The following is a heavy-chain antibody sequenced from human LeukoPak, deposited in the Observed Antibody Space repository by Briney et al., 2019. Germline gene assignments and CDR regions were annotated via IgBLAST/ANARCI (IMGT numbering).Heavy chain of an antibody. CDR2: IVVGSGNT. V-gene: IGHV1-58*01. CDR1: GFTFTSSA. J-gene: IGHJ6*04. D-gene: IGHD5-18*01. Sequence: SVRVSCKASGFTFTSSAVQWVRQARGQRLEWIGWIVVGSGNTNYAQKFQERVTITRDMSTSTAYMEQSSLRSEDTAVYYCAASSGYSYYYYGMDVWGKGTTVTVSS. CDR3: AASSGYSYYYYGMDV.